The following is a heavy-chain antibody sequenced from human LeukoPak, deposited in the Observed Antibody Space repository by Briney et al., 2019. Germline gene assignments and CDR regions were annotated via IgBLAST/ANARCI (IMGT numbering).Heavy chain of an antibody. J-gene: IGHJ6*02. Sequence: PGGSLRLSCAASGFTFTSYAMSWVRQAPGKGLEWVSGISGSGGSTYYADSVKGRFTISRDNSKNTLYLQMNSLRAEDTAVYYCARDTIPYYYYGMDVWGQGTTVTVSS. CDR3: ARDTIPYYYYGMDV. V-gene: IGHV3-23*01. CDR1: GFTFTSYA. D-gene: IGHD2-2*01. CDR2: ISGSGGST.